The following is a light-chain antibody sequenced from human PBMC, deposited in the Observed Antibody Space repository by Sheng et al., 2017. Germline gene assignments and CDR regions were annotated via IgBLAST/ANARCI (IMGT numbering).Light chain of an antibody. CDR1: QNVLYSSNNENY. J-gene: IGKJ2*03. V-gene: IGKV4-1*01. CDR3: QQYYITPYS. CDR2: WAS. Sequence: DIVMTQSPDSLAVSLGERATIHCRSSQNVLYSSNNENYLAWYQQKPGQPPKLLIYWASTRESGVPDRFSGSGSGTDFTLTISSLQAEDVAVYYCQQYYITPYSFGQGTKLEI.